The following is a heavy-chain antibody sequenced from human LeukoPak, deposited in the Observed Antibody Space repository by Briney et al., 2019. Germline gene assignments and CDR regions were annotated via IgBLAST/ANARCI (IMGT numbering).Heavy chain of an antibody. V-gene: IGHV3-30*01. J-gene: IGHJ5*02. CDR3: ARENIVVVVAATLQNWFDP. CDR2: ISYDGSNK. CDR1: GFTFSSYA. Sequence: GRSLRLSCAASGFTFSSYAMHWVRQAPGKGLEWVAVISYDGSNKYYADSVKGRFTISRDNSKNTLYLQMNSLRADDTAVYYCARENIVVVVAATLQNWFDPWGQGTLVTVSS. D-gene: IGHD2-15*01.